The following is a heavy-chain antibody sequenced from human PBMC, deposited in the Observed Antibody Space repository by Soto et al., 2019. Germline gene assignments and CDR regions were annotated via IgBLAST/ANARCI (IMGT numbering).Heavy chain of an antibody. CDR1: GFTFSTYS. J-gene: IGHJ4*02. Sequence: EVQLVESGGGLVKPGGSLRLSCEASGFTFSTYSMNWVRQAPGKGLEWVSDITTSSSYRFYADSVKGRFTISRDDAKNSLYLQMNSLRVEDTGVYYCARDLGVALATLTLDYWGQGTLVTVSS. D-gene: IGHD2-15*01. V-gene: IGHV3-21*01. CDR2: ITTSSSYR. CDR3: ARDLGVALATLTLDY.